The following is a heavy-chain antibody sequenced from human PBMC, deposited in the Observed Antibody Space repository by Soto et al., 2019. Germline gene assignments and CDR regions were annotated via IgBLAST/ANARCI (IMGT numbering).Heavy chain of an antibody. Sequence: SETLSLTCTVSGGSISSYYWSWIRQPPGKGLEWIGYIYYSGSTNYNPSLKSRVTISVDTSKNQFSLKLSSVTAADTAVYYCASLPMITFGGVIVNVDYWGQGTLVTVSS. CDR2: IYYSGST. J-gene: IGHJ4*02. CDR1: GGSISSYY. V-gene: IGHV4-59*01. D-gene: IGHD3-16*02. CDR3: ASLPMITFGGVIVNVDY.